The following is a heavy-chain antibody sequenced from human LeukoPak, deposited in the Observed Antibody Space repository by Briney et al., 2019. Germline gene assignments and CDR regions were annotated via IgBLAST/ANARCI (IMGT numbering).Heavy chain of an antibody. Sequence: SETLSLTCTVSGGSIRSSSYYWGWIRQPPGKGLEWIGSTYYSGSTYYNPSLESRVTISVDTSKNQFSLKLSSVTAADMAVYYCASAGSYWVDYWGQGTLSPSPQ. CDR1: GGSIRSSSYY. CDR3: ASAGSYWVDY. J-gene: IGHJ4*02. V-gene: IGHV4-39*01. CDR2: TYYSGST. D-gene: IGHD3-10*01.